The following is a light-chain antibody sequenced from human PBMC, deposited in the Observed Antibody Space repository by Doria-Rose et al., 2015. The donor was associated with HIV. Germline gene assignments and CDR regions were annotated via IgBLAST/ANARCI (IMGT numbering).Light chain of an antibody. J-gene: IGLJ1*01. V-gene: IGLV1-40*01. CDR3: QSYDSSLSGYV. CDR1: SSNIGAGYD. CDR2: GNI. Sequence: QTVVTQEPSVSEAPGQRVTISCTGSSSNIGAGYDVHWYQQLPGTAPKLLIYGNINRPSGVPDRISGSKSGTSACLAITGLQAEDEADYYCQSYDSSLSGYVFGTGTKVTVL.